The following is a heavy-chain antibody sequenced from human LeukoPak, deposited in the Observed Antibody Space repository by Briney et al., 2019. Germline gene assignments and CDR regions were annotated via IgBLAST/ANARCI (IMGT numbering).Heavy chain of an antibody. CDR2: IYYSGST. J-gene: IGHJ3*02. CDR3: ARRAADDAFDI. V-gene: IGHV4-59*08. CDR1: GGFINSYY. Sequence: PSETLSLTCTVSGGFINSYYWSWIRQPPGKGLEWIGYIYYSGSTNYNPSLTSRVTISVDRIKNQFSLKLSSVTAADSAMYYCARRAADDAFDIWGQGTMVTVSS.